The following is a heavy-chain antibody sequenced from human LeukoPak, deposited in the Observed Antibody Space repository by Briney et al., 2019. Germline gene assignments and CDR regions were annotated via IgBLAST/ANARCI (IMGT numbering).Heavy chain of an antibody. CDR3: ASALLYCGGDCYYFDY. J-gene: IGHJ4*02. D-gene: IGHD2-21*02. Sequence: SVKVSCKASGGTFSSYAISWVRQAPGQGLEWMGGTIPIFGTANYAQKFQGRVTITTDESTSTAYMELSSLRSEDTAVYYCASALLYCGGDCYYFDYWGQGTLVTVSS. CDR2: TIPIFGTA. V-gene: IGHV1-69*05. CDR1: GGTFSSYA.